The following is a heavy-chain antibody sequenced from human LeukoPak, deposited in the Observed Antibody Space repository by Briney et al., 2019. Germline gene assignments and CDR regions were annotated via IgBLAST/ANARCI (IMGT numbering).Heavy chain of an antibody. V-gene: IGHV3-69-1*01. Sequence: GGSLRLSCAASGFTFSDYYMNWVRQAPGKGLEWVSSISSSSTIYYADSVKGRLTISRDNSKNTLYLQMNSLRPEDTAVYYCARDPYGSGSYCPGDYWGQGTLVTVSS. D-gene: IGHD3-10*01. CDR2: ISSSSTI. J-gene: IGHJ4*02. CDR1: GFTFSDYY. CDR3: ARDPYGSGSYCPGDY.